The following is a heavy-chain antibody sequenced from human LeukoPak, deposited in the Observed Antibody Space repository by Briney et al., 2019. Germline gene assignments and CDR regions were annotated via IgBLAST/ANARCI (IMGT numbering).Heavy chain of an antibody. CDR2: IKSKTDGETA. CDR1: LCTLSNAW. V-gene: IGHV3-15*01. D-gene: IGHD3-22*01. CDR3: TIVLRAYRGSGYRNWFDP. Sequence: PGGGLRLSRVASLCTLSNAWMAWVRPVPGRGVEWLGRIKSKTDGETADYAAPVRGRFFISRDDRKDTLYVEINRLKTEDTGIYYCTIVLRAYRGSGYRNWFDPWGRGTLVTVSS. J-gene: IGHJ5*02.